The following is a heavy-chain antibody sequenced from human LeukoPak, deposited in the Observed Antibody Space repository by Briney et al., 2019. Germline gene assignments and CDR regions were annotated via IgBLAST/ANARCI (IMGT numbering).Heavy chain of an antibody. CDR1: GFTVSSNY. V-gene: IGHV3-53*01. J-gene: IGHJ4*02. D-gene: IGHD2-2*01. CDR2: IYSGGST. CDR3: AMIPDIVVVPAATGDY. Sequence: GGSLRLSCAASGFTVSSNYMSWVRQAPGKGLEWVSVIYSGGSTYYADSVKGRFTISRDNSKNTLYLQMNSLRAEDTAVYYCAMIPDIVVVPAATGDYWGQGTLVTVSS.